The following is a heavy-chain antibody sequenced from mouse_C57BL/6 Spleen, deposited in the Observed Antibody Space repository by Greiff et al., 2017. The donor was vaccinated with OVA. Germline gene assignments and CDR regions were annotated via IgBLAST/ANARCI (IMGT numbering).Heavy chain of an antibody. V-gene: IGHV5-17*01. CDR2: ISSGSSTI. CDR3: APDYYGSDYYAMDY. CDR1: GFTFSDYG. Sequence: DVMLVESGGGLVKPGGSLKLSCAASGFTFSDYGMHWVRQAPEKGLEWVAYISSGSSTIYYADTVKGRFTISRDNAKNTLFLQMTSLRSEDTAMYYCAPDYYGSDYYAMDYWGQGTSVTVSS. D-gene: IGHD1-1*01. J-gene: IGHJ4*01.